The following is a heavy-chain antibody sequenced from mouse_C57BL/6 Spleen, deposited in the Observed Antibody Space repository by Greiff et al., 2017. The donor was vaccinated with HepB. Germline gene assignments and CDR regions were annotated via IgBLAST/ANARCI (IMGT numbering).Heavy chain of an antibody. CDR3: TRGYYGSQYYFDY. J-gene: IGHJ2*01. Sequence: DVMLVESGEGLVKPGGSLKLSCAASGFTFSSYAMSWVRQTPEKRLEWVAYISSGGDYIYYADTVKCRFTISRDNARNTLYLQMSSLKSEDTAMYYCTRGYYGSQYYFDYWGQGTTLTVSS. CDR2: ISSGGDYI. V-gene: IGHV5-9-1*02. D-gene: IGHD1-1*01. CDR1: GFTFSSYA.